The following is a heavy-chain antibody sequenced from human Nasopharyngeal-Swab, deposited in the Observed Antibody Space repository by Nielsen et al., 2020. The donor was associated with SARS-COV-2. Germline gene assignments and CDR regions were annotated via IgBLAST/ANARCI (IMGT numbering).Heavy chain of an antibody. D-gene: IGHD6-13*01. Sequence: SETLSLTCTVSGDSIAYSTFYWGWIRQPPGQGLEWIGKIYYNGNTYQNPSLKSRLTISVDKSKNQFSLQLSSVTAADTAVYYCVRSSSWYYFDYWAQGTQVTVSS. V-gene: IGHV4-39*01. CDR1: GDSIAYSTFY. CDR2: IYYNGNT. CDR3: VRSSSWYYFDY. J-gene: IGHJ4*02.